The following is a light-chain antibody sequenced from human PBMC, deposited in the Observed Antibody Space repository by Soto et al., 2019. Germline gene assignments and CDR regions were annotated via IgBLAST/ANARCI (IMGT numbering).Light chain of an antibody. Sequence: DIQLTQSPSFLSASVGDRVTITCRASQGISSYLAWYQQKPGKAPKLLIYAASTLKRGVPPRFSGSGSWTEFTPKISRLQPDYFAPYYCQQLNSYPLFGPGTKVYIK. CDR2: AAS. CDR3: QQLNSYPL. V-gene: IGKV1-9*01. J-gene: IGKJ3*01. CDR1: QGISSY.